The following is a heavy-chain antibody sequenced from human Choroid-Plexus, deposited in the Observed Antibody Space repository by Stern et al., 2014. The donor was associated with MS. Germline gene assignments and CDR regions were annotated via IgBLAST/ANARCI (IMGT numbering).Heavy chain of an antibody. CDR2: VAYDGSNK. Sequence: VQLVESGGGVVQPGRPLRLSCVASGFTFGSCAMHWVRQAPGKGLEWAAGVAYDGSNKYYAYSVKGRFTISRDNSQNTLYMQMSSLRPEDTAVYYCAKDRQYLTYFFDHWGQGSLVTVSS. CDR1: GFTFGSCA. CDR3: AKDRQYLTYFFDH. V-gene: IGHV3-30*18. D-gene: IGHD2/OR15-2a*01. J-gene: IGHJ5*02.